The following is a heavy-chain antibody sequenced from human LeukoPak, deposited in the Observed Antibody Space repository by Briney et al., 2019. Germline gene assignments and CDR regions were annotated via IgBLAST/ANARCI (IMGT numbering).Heavy chain of an antibody. J-gene: IGHJ6*02. CDR1: GYTFTSYY. CDR2: INPSGGST. V-gene: IGHV1-46*01. CDR3: ARGGEDTAMVTRYYGMDV. D-gene: IGHD5-18*01. Sequence: ASVKVSSKASGYTFTSYYMHWVRQAPGQGLKWMGIINPSGGSTSYAQKFQGRVTMTRDTSTSTVYMELSSLRSEDTAVYYCARGGEDTAMVTRYYGMDVWGQGTTVTVSS.